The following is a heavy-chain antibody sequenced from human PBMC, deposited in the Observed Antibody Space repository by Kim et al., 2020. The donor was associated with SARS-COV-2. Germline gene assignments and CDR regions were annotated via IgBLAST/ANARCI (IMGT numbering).Heavy chain of an antibody. CDR3: TTASSVDSAFDY. J-gene: IGHJ4*02. CDR1: GFTFSNAW. V-gene: IGHV3-15*01. D-gene: IGHD3-9*01. Sequence: GGSLRLSCAASGFTFSNAWMSWVRQAPGKGLEWVGRIKSKTDGGTTDYAAPVKGRFTISRDDSKNTLYLQMNSLKTEDTAVYYCTTASSVDSAFDYCGQGTLVTVSS. CDR2: IKSKTDGGTT.